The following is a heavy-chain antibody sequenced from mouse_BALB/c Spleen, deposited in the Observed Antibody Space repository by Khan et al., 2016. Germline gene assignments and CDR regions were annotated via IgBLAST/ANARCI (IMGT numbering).Heavy chain of an antibody. CDR2: IAPGSGST. J-gene: IGHJ1*01. D-gene: IGHD2-5*01. V-gene: IGHV1S41*01. CDR3: ARSNPYFDV. Sequence: DLVKPGASVKLSCKASGYTFTSYWINWIKQRPGQGLEWIGRIAPGSGSTYYNEMFKGKATLTVDTSSSTAYIQLSSLSSEDSAVYFCARSNPYFDVWGAGTTVTVSS. CDR1: GYTFTSYW.